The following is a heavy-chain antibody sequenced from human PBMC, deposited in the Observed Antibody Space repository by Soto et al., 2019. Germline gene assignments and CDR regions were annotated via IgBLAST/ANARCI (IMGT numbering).Heavy chain of an antibody. Sequence: GWIRQPPGKALEWVGFIRSKAYGGTTEYAASVKGRFTISRDDSKSIAYLQMNSLKTEDTAVYYCTRPFGATIPWGQGTLVTGLL. D-gene: IGHD5-12*01. J-gene: IGHJ4*02. CDR3: TRPFGATIP. V-gene: IGHV3-49*02. CDR2: IRSKAYGGTT.